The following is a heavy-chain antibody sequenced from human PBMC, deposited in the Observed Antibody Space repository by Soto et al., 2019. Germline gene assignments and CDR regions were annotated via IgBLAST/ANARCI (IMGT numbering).Heavy chain of an antibody. CDR3: ARYSVGITMVRGVYYFDY. J-gene: IGHJ4*02. D-gene: IGHD3-10*01. CDR1: GGSISSSSYC. V-gene: IGHV4-39*01. CDR2: IYYSGST. Sequence: PSDTLSLTCTVSGGSISSSSYCWGWIRQPPGKGLEWIGSIYYSGSTYYNPSLKSRVTISVDTSKNQFSLKLSSVTAADTAVYYCARYSVGITMVRGVYYFDYWGQGTLVTVSS.